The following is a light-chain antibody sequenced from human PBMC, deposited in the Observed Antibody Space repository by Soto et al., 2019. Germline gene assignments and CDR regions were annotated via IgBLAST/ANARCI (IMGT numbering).Light chain of an antibody. V-gene: IGLV1-44*01. J-gene: IGLJ2*01. CDR3: AAWDDSLNGVI. CDR1: SSNIGSNT. Sequence: QSVLTQPPSASGTPGQRVTISCSGGSSNIGSNTVNWYQQLPGTAPKVLIYTNNQRPSGVPDRFSGSKSGTSASLAISGLQSEDESDYYCAAWDDSLNGVIFGGGTKLTVL. CDR2: TNN.